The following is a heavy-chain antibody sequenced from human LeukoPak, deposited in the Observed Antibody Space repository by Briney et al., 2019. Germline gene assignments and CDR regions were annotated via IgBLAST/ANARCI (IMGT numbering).Heavy chain of an antibody. CDR1: GFTFSSYG. Sequence: GGSLRLSCAASGFTFSSYGMHWVRQAPGKGLEWVAVIWYDGSNKYYADSVKGRFTISRDNSKNTLYLQMNSLRAEDTAVYYCARGAVTRDFDFWGQGILVIVSS. V-gene: IGHV3-33*01. CDR3: ARGAVTRDFDF. CDR2: IWYDGSNK. D-gene: IGHD4-17*01. J-gene: IGHJ4*02.